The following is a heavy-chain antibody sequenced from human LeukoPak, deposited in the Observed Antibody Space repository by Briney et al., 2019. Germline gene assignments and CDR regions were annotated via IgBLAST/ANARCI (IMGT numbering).Heavy chain of an antibody. Sequence: PSETLSLTCIVSGGSISSSSYNWGWIRQPPGKGLEWIGYIYYSGSTNYNPSLKSRVTISVDTSKNQFSLKLSSVTAADTAVYYCARDRPADYWGQGTLVTVSS. CDR2: IYYSGST. CDR3: ARDRPADY. J-gene: IGHJ4*02. V-gene: IGHV4-61*01. CDR1: GGSISSSSYN.